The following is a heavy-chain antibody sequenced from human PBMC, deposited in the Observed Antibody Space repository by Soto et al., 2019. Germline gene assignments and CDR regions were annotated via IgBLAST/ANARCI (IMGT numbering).Heavy chain of an antibody. CDR1: GGTFSGYA. V-gene: IGHV1-69*13. J-gene: IGHJ5*02. Sequence: SVKVSCKASGGTFSGYAIIWVRQAPGQGLEWMGGIIPIFGTANYAQKFQGRVTITADESTSTAYMELSSLRSEDTAVYYCASGDSSGYYTKRWNWFDPWGQGTLVTVSS. CDR3: ASGDSSGYYTKRWNWFDP. D-gene: IGHD3-22*01. CDR2: IIPIFGTA.